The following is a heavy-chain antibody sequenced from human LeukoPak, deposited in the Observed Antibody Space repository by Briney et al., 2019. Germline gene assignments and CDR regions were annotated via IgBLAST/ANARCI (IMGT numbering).Heavy chain of an antibody. Sequence: ASVKVSCKASGYTFSDYYIHWVRQAPGQGLEWMGWINPNSGDTKYAQKFQGRVTMTRDTSISTAYMELSRLRSDDTAVYYCAGIPTAYYYYYMDVWGKGTTVTVSS. CDR1: GYTFSDYY. V-gene: IGHV1-2*02. CDR3: AGIPTAYYYYYMDV. J-gene: IGHJ6*03. D-gene: IGHD1-14*01. CDR2: INPNSGDT.